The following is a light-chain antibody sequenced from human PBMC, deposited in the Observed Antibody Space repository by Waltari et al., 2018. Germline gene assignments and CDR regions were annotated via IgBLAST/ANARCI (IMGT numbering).Light chain of an antibody. CDR1: ENVSKW. CDR2: KAS. J-gene: IGKJ2*01. CDR3: QQSYTYSYT. Sequence: DIQMTQSTSNLSASVGDRVTITCRASENVSKWLAWYQQKPGKAPKLLVYKASTLRSGVPSRFSGSGSGTEFSLTISSLQPDDFATYYCQQSYTYSYTFGQGTKLEIK. V-gene: IGKV1-5*03.